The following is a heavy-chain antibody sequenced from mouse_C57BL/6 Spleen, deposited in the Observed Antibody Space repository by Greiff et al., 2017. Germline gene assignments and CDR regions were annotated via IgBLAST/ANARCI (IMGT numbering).Heavy chain of an antibody. V-gene: IGHV3-6*01. CDR2: ISYDGSN. CDR1: GYSITSGYY. J-gene: IGHJ4*01. CDR3: ARDKKGLTGRGGYAMDY. D-gene: IGHD4-1*01. Sequence: EVKLVESGPGLVKPSQSLSLTCSVTGYSITSGYYWNWIRQFPGNKLEWMGYISYDGSNNYNPSLKNRISITRDTSKNQFFLKLNSVTTEDTATYYCARDKKGLTGRGGYAMDYWGQGTSVTVSS.